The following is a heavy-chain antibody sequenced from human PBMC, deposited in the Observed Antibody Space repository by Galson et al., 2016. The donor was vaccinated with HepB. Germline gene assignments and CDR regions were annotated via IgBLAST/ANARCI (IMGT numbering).Heavy chain of an antibody. CDR1: GGSISRSGHY. V-gene: IGHV4-39*01. Sequence: SETLSLTCTVPGGSISRSGHYWGWIRQSPGKGLEWIGNIYYTGSTYYNPSLQSRITISVDPSNNQFSLTLSSVTAADTALYYSARTYGNYPNDAFDLWGQGTMVTVSS. D-gene: IGHD4-11*01. J-gene: IGHJ3*01. CDR2: IYYTGST. CDR3: ARTYGNYPNDAFDL.